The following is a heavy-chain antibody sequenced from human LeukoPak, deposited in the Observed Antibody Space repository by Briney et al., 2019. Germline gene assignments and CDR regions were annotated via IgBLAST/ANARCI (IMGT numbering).Heavy chain of an antibody. V-gene: IGHV1-18*01. CDR1: VYTFTTYD. Sequence: SSVKVSCKASVYTFTTYDISWVRQAPEQGREWVGWISAYNGNTNYAQKLQGRVTLTTDTSTSTAYMELRSLGSDDTAVYYCARDLRSSGWTENDYWGPGTLVTVSS. CDR2: ISAYNGNT. D-gene: IGHD6-19*01. J-gene: IGHJ4*02. CDR3: ARDLRSSGWTENDY.